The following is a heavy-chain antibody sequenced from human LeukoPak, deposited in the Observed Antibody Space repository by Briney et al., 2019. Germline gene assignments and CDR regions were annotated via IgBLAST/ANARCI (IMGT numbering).Heavy chain of an antibody. CDR3: ARAERPSYYYDSSGHNAFDI. Sequence: GGSLRLSCAASGFTFSSYWMSWVRQAPGKGLEWVANIKQDGSEKYYVDSVKGRFTISRDNAKNSLYLQMNSLRAEDTAVYYCARAERPSYYYDSSGHNAFDIWGQGTMVTVSS. J-gene: IGHJ3*02. CDR1: GFTFSSYW. D-gene: IGHD3-22*01. V-gene: IGHV3-7*01. CDR2: IKQDGSEK.